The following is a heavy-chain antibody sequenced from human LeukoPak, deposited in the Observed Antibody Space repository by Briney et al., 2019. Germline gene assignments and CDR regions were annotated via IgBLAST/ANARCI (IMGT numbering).Heavy chain of an antibody. CDR2: ISYDGSNK. D-gene: IGHD6-19*01. V-gene: IGHV3-30*18. Sequence: GGSLRLSCAASGSTFSSYGMHWVRQAPGKGLEWVAVISYDGSNKYYADSVKGRFTISRDNSKNTLYLQMNSPRAEDTAVYYCAKTPVGIAVAGQIDYWGQGTLVTVSS. J-gene: IGHJ4*02. CDR1: GSTFSSYG. CDR3: AKTPVGIAVAGQIDY.